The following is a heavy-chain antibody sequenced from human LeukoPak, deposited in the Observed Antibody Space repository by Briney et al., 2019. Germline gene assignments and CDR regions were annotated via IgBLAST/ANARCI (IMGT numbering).Heavy chain of an antibody. D-gene: IGHD5-24*01. CDR1: GYTFSSYG. CDR3: ASLKTDGYFDY. Sequence: ASVKVSCKASGYTFSSYGISWVRQAPGQGLEWMGWISAYNGNTNYAQKFRGRVTMTTDTSTSTAYMELRSLRSDDTAVYYCASLKTDGYFDYWGQGTLVTVSS. J-gene: IGHJ4*02. V-gene: IGHV1-18*01. CDR2: ISAYNGNT.